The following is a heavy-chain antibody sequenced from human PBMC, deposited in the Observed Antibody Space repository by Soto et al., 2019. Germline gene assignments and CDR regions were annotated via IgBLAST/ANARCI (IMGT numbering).Heavy chain of an antibody. CDR1: GFTFSDYY. J-gene: IGHJ5*02. D-gene: IGHD1-20*01. Sequence: QVQLVESGGGLVKPGGSLRLSCAVSGFTFSDYYMSWIRQAPGKGLEWVSYISSGSSYRNYADSVKGRFTISRDNAQNSLYLQMNSRRAEVTAVSYCAKDKRAGDNFQSGGFDPWGQGTLVTVSS. CDR3: AKDKRAGDNFQSGGFDP. CDR2: ISSGSSYR. V-gene: IGHV3-11*05.